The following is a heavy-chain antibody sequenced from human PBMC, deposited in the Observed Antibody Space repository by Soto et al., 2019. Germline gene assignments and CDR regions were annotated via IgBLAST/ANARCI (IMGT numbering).Heavy chain of an antibody. CDR1: GFTFDDYA. V-gene: IGHV3-9*01. J-gene: IGHJ4*02. CDR3: AKAHSYSSAWYLDY. CDR2: INWNSGNI. D-gene: IGHD6-19*01. Sequence: GGSLRLSCAASGFTFDDYAMHWVRQVLGKGLEWVSGINWNSGNIGYADSVKGRFTISRDNAKNSLFLQMNSLRTEDTAFYYCAKAHSYSSAWYLDYWGQGTLVTVS.